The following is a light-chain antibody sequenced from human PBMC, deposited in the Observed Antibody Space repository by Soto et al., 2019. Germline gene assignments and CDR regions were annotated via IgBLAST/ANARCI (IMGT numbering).Light chain of an antibody. CDR1: QTVPGNY. V-gene: IGKV3-20*01. CDR2: DAS. J-gene: IGKJ1*01. CDR3: HQYTSPPWT. Sequence: ELVLTQSPGTLSLSPGERATLSCRASQTVPGNYLAWLQHKPGQAPRLLIYDASSSATGIPDRFSGSGSGTDFTLTIARLEPEDFAVYYCHQYTSPPWTLGQGTKVETK.